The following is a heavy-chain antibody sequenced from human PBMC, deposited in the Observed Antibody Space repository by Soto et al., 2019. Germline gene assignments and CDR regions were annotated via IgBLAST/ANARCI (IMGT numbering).Heavy chain of an antibody. V-gene: IGHV5-10-1*01. CDR1: GYSFAGYW. CDR3: ARQIYDSDTGPNFQYYFDS. Sequence: GVSLKISCKGSGYSFAGYWITWVRQKPGIGLEWMGRIDPSDSQTYYSPSFRGHVTISVTKSITTVFLQWSSLRASDTAMYYCARQIYDSDTGPNFQYYFDSWGQGTPVTVSS. D-gene: IGHD3-22*01. J-gene: IGHJ4*02. CDR2: IDPSDSQT.